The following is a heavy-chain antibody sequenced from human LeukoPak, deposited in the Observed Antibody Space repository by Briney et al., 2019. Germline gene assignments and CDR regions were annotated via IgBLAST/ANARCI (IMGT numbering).Heavy chain of an antibody. J-gene: IGHJ4*02. V-gene: IGHV4-39*07. D-gene: IGHD3-22*01. CDR1: GGSISSSSYY. Sequence: SETLSLTCTVSGGSISSSSYYWGWIRQPPGKGLEWIGSIYYSGSTYYNPSLRSRVSISVDTSQSQFSLKLSSVTAADTAVYYCARVLNYYDNSGYFYFFDYWGQGTPVTVSS. CDR3: ARVLNYYDNSGYFYFFDY. CDR2: IYYSGST.